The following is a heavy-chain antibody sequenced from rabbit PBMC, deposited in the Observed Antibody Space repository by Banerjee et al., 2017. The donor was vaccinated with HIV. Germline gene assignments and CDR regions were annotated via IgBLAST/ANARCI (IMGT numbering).Heavy chain of an antibody. J-gene: IGHJ4*01. Sequence: QQQLEESGGGLVKPGGTLSLTCKASGIDFSSNTLCWVRQAPGKGLELIACIATSSGTTWYANWVDGRFTISKSTSLNTVDLNMTSLTAADTATYFCVRHNSGLTLWGPGTLVTVS. CDR3: VRHNSGLTL. D-gene: IGHD4-1*01. CDR2: IATSSGTT. CDR1: GIDFSSNT. V-gene: IGHV1S43*01.